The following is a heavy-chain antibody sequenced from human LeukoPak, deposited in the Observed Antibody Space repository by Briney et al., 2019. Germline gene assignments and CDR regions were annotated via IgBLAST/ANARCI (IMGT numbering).Heavy chain of an antibody. CDR2: ISSSSSYI. Sequence: TGGSLRLSCAASGFTFSSYSMNWVRQAPGKGLEWVSSISSSSSYIYYADSVKGRFTISRDNAKNSLYLQMNSLRAEDTAVYYCARGHRSIAAAGPRGYWGQGTLVTVSS. J-gene: IGHJ4*02. D-gene: IGHD6-13*01. CDR3: ARGHRSIAAAGPRGY. V-gene: IGHV3-21*01. CDR1: GFTFSSYS.